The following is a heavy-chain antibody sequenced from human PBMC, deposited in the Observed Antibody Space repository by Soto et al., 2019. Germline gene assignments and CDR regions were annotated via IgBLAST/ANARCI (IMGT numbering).Heavy chain of an antibody. CDR1: GFTFSSYA. CDR3: ARLSLRGTSRNSFDH. D-gene: IGHD2-2*01. CDR2: ISGSGGST. Sequence: GGSLRLSCAASGFTFSSYAMSWVRQAPGKGLEWVSAISGSGGSTYYADSVKGRFTISRDNSKNTLYLQMNSLRDEDTAVYYCARLSLRGTSRNSFDHWGQGTLVTVSS. J-gene: IGHJ4*02. V-gene: IGHV3-23*01.